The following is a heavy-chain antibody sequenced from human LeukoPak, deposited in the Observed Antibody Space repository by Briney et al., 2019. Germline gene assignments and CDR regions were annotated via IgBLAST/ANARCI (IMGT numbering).Heavy chain of an antibody. J-gene: IGHJ4*02. V-gene: IGHV3-21*04. CDR2: ISSSSSYI. Sequence: GGSLRLSCAASGFSFSRYAMSWVRQAPGKGLEWISLISSSSSYIYYTDSVKGRFTISRDNSKDILYLQMNSLRVEDTAVYFCAREVTTIIRGPPMKYFDYWGRGSPVTVSS. CDR1: GFSFSRYA. D-gene: IGHD3-10*01. CDR3: AREVTTIIRGPPMKYFDY.